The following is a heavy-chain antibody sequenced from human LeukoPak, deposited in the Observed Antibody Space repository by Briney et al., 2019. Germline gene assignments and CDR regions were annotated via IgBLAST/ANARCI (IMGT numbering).Heavy chain of an antibody. Sequence: SETLSLTCTVSGGSISSYYWSWIRQPPGKGLEWIGYIYYSGSTNYNPSLKSRVTISVDTSKNQFSLKLSSVTAADTAVYYCARHEQQLVFGWFDPWGQGTLVTVSS. V-gene: IGHV4-59*08. D-gene: IGHD6-13*01. CDR3: ARHEQQLVFGWFDP. CDR2: IYYSGST. CDR1: GGSISSYY. J-gene: IGHJ5*02.